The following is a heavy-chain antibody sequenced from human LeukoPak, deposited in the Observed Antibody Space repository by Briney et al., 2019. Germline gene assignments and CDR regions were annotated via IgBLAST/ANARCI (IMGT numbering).Heavy chain of an antibody. CDR1: GFTFSSYG. CDR3: AKGWPATRY. J-gene: IGHJ4*02. V-gene: IGHV3-30*18. Sequence: GGSLRLSCAASGFTFSSYGMHWVRQAPGKGLEWVAVISYDGSNKYYADSVKGRFTISRDNSKNTLYLQMNSLRAEDTAVYYCAKGWPATRYWGQGTLVTVPS. CDR2: ISYDGSNK. D-gene: IGHD2-15*01.